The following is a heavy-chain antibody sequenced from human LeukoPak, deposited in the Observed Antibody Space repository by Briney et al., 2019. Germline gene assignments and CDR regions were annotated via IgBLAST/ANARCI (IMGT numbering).Heavy chain of an antibody. D-gene: IGHD3-16*01. J-gene: IGHJ5*02. CDR3: ARDLTWGDSPGP. V-gene: IGHV4-59*01. CDR2: IYYSGST. CDR1: GGSISSYY. Sequence: SETLSLTCTVSGGSISSYYWSWIRQPPGKGLEWIGYIYYSGSTNYNPSLKSRVTISVDTSKNQFSLKLSSVTAADTAVYYCARDLTWGDSPGPWGQGTLVTVSS.